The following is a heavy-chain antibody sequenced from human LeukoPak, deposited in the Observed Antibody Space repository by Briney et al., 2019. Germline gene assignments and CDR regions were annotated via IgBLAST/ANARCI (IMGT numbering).Heavy chain of an antibody. CDR1: GGSISSSYY. D-gene: IGHD4-11*01. CDR2: KYYRGST. J-gene: IGHJ6*03. Sequence: SETLSLTCTVSGGSISSSYYWGWIRQPPGKGLEWIGNKYYRGSTYYNPSLKSRVTISVDTSKNQFSLKLSSVTAADTAVYYCARDYSNYAYYYYYYYMDVWGKGTTVTVSS. V-gene: IGHV4-39*07. CDR3: ARDYSNYAYYYYYYYMDV.